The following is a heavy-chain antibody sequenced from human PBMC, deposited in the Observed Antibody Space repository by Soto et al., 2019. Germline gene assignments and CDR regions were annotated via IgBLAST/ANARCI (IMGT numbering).Heavy chain of an antibody. Sequence: GGSLRLSCAASGFTISSNAMYWVRQAPGKGLEWVSEISDRGDTTHYADPVKGRFTISRDTSKNTLYLQLNALRADDTAVYYCAKDKPGTTSFDYWGQGTLVTVSS. V-gene: IGHV3-23*01. D-gene: IGHD1-1*01. CDR2: ISDRGDTT. CDR1: GFTISSNA. J-gene: IGHJ4*02. CDR3: AKDKPGTTSFDY.